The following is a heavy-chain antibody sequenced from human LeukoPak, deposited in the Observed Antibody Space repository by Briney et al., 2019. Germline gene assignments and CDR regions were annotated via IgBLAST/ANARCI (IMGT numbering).Heavy chain of an antibody. CDR2: ISYDGSNK. J-gene: IGHJ3*01. D-gene: IGHD3-22*01. CDR1: GFTFSSYG. Sequence: GRSLRLSCAASGFTFSSYGMHWVRQAPGKGLEWVAVISYDGSNKYYADSVKGRFTISGDNSKNTLHLQVNSLRAEDTAVYYCAKARIVVVPPADALDVWGQGTLVTVSS. V-gene: IGHV3-30*18. CDR3: AKARIVVVPPADALDV.